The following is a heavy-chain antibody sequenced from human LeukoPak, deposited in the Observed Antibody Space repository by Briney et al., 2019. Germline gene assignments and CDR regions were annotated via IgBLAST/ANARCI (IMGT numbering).Heavy chain of an antibody. V-gene: IGHV4-30-4*03. D-gene: IGHD6-19*01. CDR2: IFHRGGT. J-gene: IGHJ4*02. Sequence: SETLSLTCTVSNDSISSGDYYWNWIRQPPGKGLEWIGYIFHRGGTSYNPSLKSRILFSVDTSQNQFSLKSTSVTAADTAVYYCCGSGWFAGPFGYWGQGALVTVSS. CDR1: NDSISSGDYY. CDR3: CGSGWFAGPFGY.